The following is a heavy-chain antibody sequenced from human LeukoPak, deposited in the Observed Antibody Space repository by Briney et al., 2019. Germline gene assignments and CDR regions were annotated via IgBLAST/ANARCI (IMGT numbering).Heavy chain of an antibody. CDR1: GDSVSSNSAA. CDR3: ARDRYLDYGDYMGWFDP. J-gene: IGHJ5*02. D-gene: IGHD4-17*01. Sequence: SQTLSLTCAISGDSVSSNSAAWNWIRQSPSRGLEWLGRTYYRSKWYNEYAESVKSRMTIDPDTSKNQFSLRLNSVTLEDTAVYYCARDRYLDYGDYMGWFDPWGQGILVTVSS. V-gene: IGHV6-1*01. CDR2: TYYRSKWYN.